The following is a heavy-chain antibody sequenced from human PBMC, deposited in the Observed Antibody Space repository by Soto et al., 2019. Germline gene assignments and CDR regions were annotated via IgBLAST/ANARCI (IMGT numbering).Heavy chain of an antibody. J-gene: IGHJ4*02. V-gene: IGHV3-72*01. CDR3: TTVTTVDYYFDY. D-gene: IGHD4-17*01. CDR2: IRKKTNSYTT. CDR1: GLTFSDRY. Sequence: TGGSLRLSCAASGLTFSDRYMDWVRQAPGKGLEWVGRIRKKTNSYTTEYAASVKGRFIISRDDSTNSLYLQMSSLKTEDTAVYYCTTVTTVDYYFDYWGQVTLVTVSS.